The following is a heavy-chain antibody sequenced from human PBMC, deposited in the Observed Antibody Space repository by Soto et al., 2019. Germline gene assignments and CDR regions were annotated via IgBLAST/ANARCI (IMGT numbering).Heavy chain of an antibody. J-gene: IGHJ4*02. D-gene: IGHD3-22*01. CDR2: ISSSSSTI. CDR3: ARGPRGSGYPPSPFDY. Sequence: PGGSLRLSCAASGFSFSTYSMNWVRQAPGKGLEWVSYISSSSSTIYYADSVKGRFTISRDNAKNSLYLQMNSLRAEDTAVYYCARGPRGSGYPPSPFDYWGQGTLVTVSS. V-gene: IGHV3-48*01. CDR1: GFSFSTYS.